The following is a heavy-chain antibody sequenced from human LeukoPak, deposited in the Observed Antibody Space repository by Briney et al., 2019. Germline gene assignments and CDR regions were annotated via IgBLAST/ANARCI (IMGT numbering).Heavy chain of an antibody. CDR2: IYSDNT. D-gene: IGHD4/OR15-4a*01. J-gene: IGHJ4*02. CDR3: ARRAGAYSHPYDY. Sequence: PSETLSLTCTVSAYFISTAYYWGWIRQSPGKGLEWVSFIYSDNTHYSDSVKGRFTISRDNSKNTLYLQMNSLRAEDTAVYYCARRAGAYSHPYDYWGQGTLVTVSS. V-gene: IGHV3-53*01. CDR1: AYFISTAYY.